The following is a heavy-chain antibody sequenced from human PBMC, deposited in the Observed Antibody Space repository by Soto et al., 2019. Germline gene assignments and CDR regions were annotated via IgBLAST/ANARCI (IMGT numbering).Heavy chain of an antibody. CDR3: AREGSDFWSGYSAFDI. CDR2: INPNSGGT. CDR1: GYTFTGYY. J-gene: IGHJ3*02. D-gene: IGHD3-3*01. V-gene: IGHV1-2*04. Sequence: ASVKVSCKASGYTFTGYYMHWVRQAPGQGLEWMGWINPNSGGTNYAQKFQGWVTMTRDTSISTAYMELSRLRSDDTAVYYCAREGSDFWSGYSAFDIWGQGTMVTVSS.